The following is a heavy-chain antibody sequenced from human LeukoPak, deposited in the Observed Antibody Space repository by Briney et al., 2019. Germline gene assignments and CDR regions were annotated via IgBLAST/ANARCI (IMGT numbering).Heavy chain of an antibody. CDR2: IYYSGST. Sequence: PSETLSLTCTVSGGSISSGGYYWSWIRQHPGKGLEWIGYIYYSGSTYYNPSLKSRVTISVDTSKNQFSLKLSSVTAADTAVYYCAREIAAAVGPYFDYGGQEPRVTVPS. J-gene: IGHJ4*02. D-gene: IGHD6-13*01. V-gene: IGHV4-31*03. CDR1: GGSISSGGYY. CDR3: AREIAAAVGPYFDY.